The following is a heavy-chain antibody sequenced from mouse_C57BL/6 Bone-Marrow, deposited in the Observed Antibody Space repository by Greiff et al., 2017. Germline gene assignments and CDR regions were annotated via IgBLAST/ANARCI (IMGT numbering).Heavy chain of an antibody. CDR1: GYTFTSYW. CDR3: AREKSYSNYFFDY. D-gene: IGHD2-5*01. CDR2: FHPNSGST. V-gene: IGHV1-64*01. J-gene: IGHJ2*01. Sequence: QVQLQQPGAELVKPGASVKLSCKASGYTFTSYWMYWVKQRPGQGLEWIGMFHPNSGSTNYNEKFKSKATLTVDKSSSTAYMQISSLTSEDYAVYYCAREKSYSNYFFDYWGQGTTLTVSS.